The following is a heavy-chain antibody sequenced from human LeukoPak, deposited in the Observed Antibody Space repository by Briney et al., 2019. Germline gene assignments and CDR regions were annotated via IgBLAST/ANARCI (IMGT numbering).Heavy chain of an antibody. J-gene: IGHJ2*01. CDR3: ARDRNYYDSSGYYILSWYFDL. CDR1: GFTFSSYA. D-gene: IGHD3-22*01. V-gene: IGHV3-30*14. Sequence: GGSLRLSCAASGFTFSSYAMHWVRQAPGKGLEWVAVISYDGSNKYYADSVKGRFTISRDNSKNTLYLQMNSLRAEDTAVYYCARDRNYYDSSGYYILSWYFDLWGRGTLVTVSS. CDR2: ISYDGSNK.